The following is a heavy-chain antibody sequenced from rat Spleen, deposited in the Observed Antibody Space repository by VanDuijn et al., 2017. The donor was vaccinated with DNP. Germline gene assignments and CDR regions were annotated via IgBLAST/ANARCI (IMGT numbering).Heavy chain of an antibody. J-gene: IGHJ2*01. CDR2: IRYDGGST. CDR3: ARMYYGYSDY. V-gene: IGHV5-25*01. CDR1: GFTFSNSD. Sequence: EVKLVESGGGLVQPGRPLKLSCAASGFTFSNSDMAWVRQAPTKDLEWVAYIRYDGGSTYYRDSVKGRFTVSRDNAKITLYLQMDSLRSEDTATYYCARMYYGYSDYWGHGVMVTVSS. D-gene: IGHD1-9*01.